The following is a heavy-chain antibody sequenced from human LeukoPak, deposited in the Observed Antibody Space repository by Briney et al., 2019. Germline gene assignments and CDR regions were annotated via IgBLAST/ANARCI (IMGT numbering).Heavy chain of an antibody. CDR1: GYSFTDYW. CDR3: ATLGYCSNTNCYAEFDY. D-gene: IGHD2-2*01. V-gene: IGHV5-51*01. CDR2: IYPGDSDT. Sequence: GESLKISCKGSGYSFTDYWIGWVRQMPGKGLEWMGIIYPGDSDTRYSPSFQGQVTISADKSISTAYLQWSTLKAPDTAMYYCATLGYCSNTNCYAEFDYWGQGTLVTVSS. J-gene: IGHJ4*02.